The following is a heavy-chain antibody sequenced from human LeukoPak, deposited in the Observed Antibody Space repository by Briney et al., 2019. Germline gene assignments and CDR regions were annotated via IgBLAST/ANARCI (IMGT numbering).Heavy chain of an antibody. CDR1: GFTFSSYW. D-gene: IGHD4-17*01. CDR3: ARGGDYKNDY. J-gene: IGHJ4*02. Sequence: GGSLRLSCAASGFTFSSYWMHWVRQTPGKGLVWVSRINGAGSSISYADSVKGRVTISRDNAKNTLYLQMNNPRAEDTAVYYCARGGDYKNDYWGQGTLVTVSS. V-gene: IGHV3-74*01. CDR2: INGAGSSI.